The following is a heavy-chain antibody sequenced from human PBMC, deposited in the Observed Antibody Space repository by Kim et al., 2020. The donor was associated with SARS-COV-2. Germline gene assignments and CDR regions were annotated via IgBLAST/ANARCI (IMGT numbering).Heavy chain of an antibody. J-gene: IGHJ5*02. CDR3: ARRGSAVGWFDP. V-gene: IGHV3-48*02. Sequence: YYADSVTGQFTIARDNAKNSLYLQMNSLRDEDTAVYYCARRGSAVGWFDPWGQGTLVTVSS. D-gene: IGHD2-2*01.